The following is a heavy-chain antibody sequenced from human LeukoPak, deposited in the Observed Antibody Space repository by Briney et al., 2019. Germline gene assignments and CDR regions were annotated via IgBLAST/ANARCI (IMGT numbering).Heavy chain of an antibody. CDR2: INTGGSST. J-gene: IGHJ4*02. D-gene: IGHD4-11*01. CDR3: ARSNQADDY. Sequence: GGSLRLSCAASGFTFSSYWMHWVRQVPGKGLVWVSRINTGGSSTTYADSVKGRFTISRDNAKNTLYLQMNSLRAEDTAVYYCARSNQADDYWGQGTLVTVSS. V-gene: IGHV3-74*01. CDR1: GFTFSSYW.